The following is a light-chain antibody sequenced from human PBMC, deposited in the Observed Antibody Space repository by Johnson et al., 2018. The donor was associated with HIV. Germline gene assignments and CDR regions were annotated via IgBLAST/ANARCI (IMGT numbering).Light chain of an antibody. J-gene: IGLJ1*01. Sequence: QSVLTQPPSVSAAPGQKVTISCSGSSSNIGKNHVSWYQQFPGTAPKLLIYDNNKRPSGIPGRFSGSKSGPSATLGITGLQTGDEADYYCGTWDSSLRVGFFGTGTKVTVL. CDR3: GTWDSSLRVGF. CDR2: DNN. V-gene: IGLV1-51*01. CDR1: SSNIGKNH.